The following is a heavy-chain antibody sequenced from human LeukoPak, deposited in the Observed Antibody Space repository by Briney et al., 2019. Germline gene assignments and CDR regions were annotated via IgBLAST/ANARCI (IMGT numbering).Heavy chain of an antibody. CDR2: INHSGST. CDR1: GGSLSGYY. CDR3: ARDYSQQLVWLDWFDP. V-gene: IGHV4-34*01. D-gene: IGHD6-13*01. J-gene: IGHJ5*02. Sequence: SETLSLTCAVYGGSLSGYYWSWIRQPPGKGLKWIGEINHSGSTNYNPSLKSRVTISVDTSKNQFSLKLSSVTAADTAVYYCARDYSQQLVWLDWFDPWGQGTLVTVSS.